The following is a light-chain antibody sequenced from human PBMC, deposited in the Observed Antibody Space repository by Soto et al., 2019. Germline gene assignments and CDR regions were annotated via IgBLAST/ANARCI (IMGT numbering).Light chain of an antibody. J-gene: IGKJ4*01. CDR1: QSVSSSY. CDR3: QQYGSSPPFT. Sequence: EIVLTQSPGTLSLSPGEIATLSCRASQSVSSSYLAWYQQKPGQAPRLLIYGASSRPTGIPDRFSGSGSGTDFTLTISRLETEDFAVYYCQQYGSSPPFTFDGGTKVEIK. V-gene: IGKV3-20*01. CDR2: GAS.